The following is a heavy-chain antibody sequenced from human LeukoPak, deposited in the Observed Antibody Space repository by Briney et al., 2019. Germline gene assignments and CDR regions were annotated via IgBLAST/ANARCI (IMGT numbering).Heavy chain of an antibody. V-gene: IGHV3-66*01. D-gene: IGHD3-22*01. CDR1: GFTVSSNY. CDR2: IYSGGST. Sequence: GGSLRLSCAASGFTVSSNYMSWVRQAPGKGLEWVSVIYSGGSTYYADSVKGRFTISRDNSKNTLYLQMNSLRAEDTAVYYCAREHYYDSSGYTFDYWGQETLVTVSS. CDR3: AREHYYDSSGYTFDY. J-gene: IGHJ4*02.